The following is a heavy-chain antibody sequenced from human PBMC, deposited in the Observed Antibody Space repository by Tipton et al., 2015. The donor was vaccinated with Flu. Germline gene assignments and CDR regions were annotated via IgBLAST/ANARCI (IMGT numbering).Heavy chain of an antibody. D-gene: IGHD3-22*01. CDR2: INDSGNT. Sequence: GLVKPSETLSLICAVYGGSFSNYYWTWIRQPPGKGLEWIGEINDSGNTNYNPSLKSRVTMSVDTSKNQFSLKLSSVTAADTAVYYCARGSDSSGSFDYWGQGTLVTVSS. J-gene: IGHJ4*02. CDR1: GGSFSNYY. V-gene: IGHV4-34*01. CDR3: ARGSDSSGSFDY.